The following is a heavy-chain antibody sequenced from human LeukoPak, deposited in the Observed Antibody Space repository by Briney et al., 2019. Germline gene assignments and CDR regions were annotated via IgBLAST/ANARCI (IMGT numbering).Heavy chain of an antibody. V-gene: IGHV1-2*02. Sequence: ASVKVSCKASGYTFTDYYMHWVRQAPGQGLEWMGWITPNSGGTNYAQKFQGRVTMTRDTSISTAYMELSRLRSDDTAVYYCARDRRYCSSTSCYRGVGYWGQGTLVTVSS. CDR2: ITPNSGGT. CDR3: ARDRRYCSSTSCYRGVGY. J-gene: IGHJ4*02. CDR1: GYTFTDYY. D-gene: IGHD2-2*02.